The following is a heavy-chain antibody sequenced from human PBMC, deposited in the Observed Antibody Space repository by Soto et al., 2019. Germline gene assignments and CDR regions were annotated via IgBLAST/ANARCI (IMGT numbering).Heavy chain of an antibody. CDR2: ISAYNGNT. V-gene: IGHV1-18*04. CDR3: ARDKYYDSSGYLDY. CDR1: GYTFTSYG. Sequence: XSVKVSCKASGYTFTSYGISWVREAPGQGLEWMGWISAYNGNTNYAQKLQGRVTMTTDTSTSTAYMELRSLRSDDTAVYYCARDKYYDSSGYLDYWGQGTLVTVSS. D-gene: IGHD3-22*01. J-gene: IGHJ4*02.